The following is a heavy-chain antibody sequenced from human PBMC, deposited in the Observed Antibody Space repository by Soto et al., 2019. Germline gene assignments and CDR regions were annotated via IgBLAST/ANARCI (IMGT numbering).Heavy chain of an antibody. CDR1: GGSISSSSYY. Sequence: PSETVSLTXTVSGGSISSSSYYWGWIRQPPGKGLEWIGSIYYSGSTYYNPSLKSRVTISVDTSKNQFSLKLSSVTAADTAVYYCARQQTVAGTRGWFDPWGQGTLVTVSS. V-gene: IGHV4-39*01. CDR3: ARQQTVAGTRGWFDP. D-gene: IGHD6-19*01. J-gene: IGHJ5*02. CDR2: IYYSGST.